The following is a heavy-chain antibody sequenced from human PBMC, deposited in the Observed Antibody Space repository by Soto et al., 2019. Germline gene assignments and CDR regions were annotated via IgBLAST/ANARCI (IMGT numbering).Heavy chain of an antibody. D-gene: IGHD3-9*01. CDR3: ARDHVLRYFDWLQERYNWFDP. CDR2: ISAYNGNT. J-gene: IGHJ5*02. Sequence: ASVKVSCKASGYTFTSYGISWVRQAPGQGLEWMGWISAYNGNTNYAQKLQGRVTMTTDTSTSTAYMELRSLRSDDTAVYYCARDHVLRYFDWLQERYNWFDPWGQGTLVTVSS. V-gene: IGHV1-18*01. CDR1: GYTFTSYG.